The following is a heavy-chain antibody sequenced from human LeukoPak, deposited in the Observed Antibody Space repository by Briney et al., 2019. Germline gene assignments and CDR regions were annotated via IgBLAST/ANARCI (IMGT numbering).Heavy chain of an antibody. J-gene: IGHJ5*02. Sequence: SETLSLTFTVSGGSISSYYWSWIRQPPGKGLEWIGYIYYSGSTNYNPSLKSRVTISVDTSKNQFSLKLSSVTAADTAVYYCAAHLWFGELFSWFDPWGQGTLVTVSS. CDR1: GGSISSYY. CDR3: AAHLWFGELFSWFDP. V-gene: IGHV4-59*01. CDR2: IYYSGST. D-gene: IGHD3-10*01.